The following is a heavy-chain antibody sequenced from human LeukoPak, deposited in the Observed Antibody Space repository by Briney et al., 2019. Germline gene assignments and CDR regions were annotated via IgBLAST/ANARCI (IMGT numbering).Heavy chain of an antibody. CDR1: GGSFSGYY. D-gene: IGHD1-1*01. CDR2: INHSGST. J-gene: IGHJ4*02. Sequence: PSETLSLACAVYGGSFSGYYWSWIRQPPGKGLEWLGEINHSGSTNVNPSLKSRVTISVDTSKNQFSLKLSSVTAADTAVYYCARVFDWDVGAFDYWGQGTLVTVSS. CDR3: ARVFDWDVGAFDY. V-gene: IGHV4-34*01.